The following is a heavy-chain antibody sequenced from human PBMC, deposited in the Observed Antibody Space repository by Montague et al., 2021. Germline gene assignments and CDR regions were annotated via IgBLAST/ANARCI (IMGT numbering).Heavy chain of an antibody. Sequence: SETLSLTCSVSGGSISSYYWSWIRQPPGKGLEYIGYISYRGSTNSSPSLQSRVTISGDTSKNQFSLKLTSVTAADTAIYYCARTIAMVIAATTGPDALDVWGRGTMVTVSS. CDR2: ISYRGST. CDR3: ARTIAMVIAATTGPDALDV. D-gene: IGHD2-15*01. J-gene: IGHJ3*01. CDR1: GGSISSYY. V-gene: IGHV4-59*01.